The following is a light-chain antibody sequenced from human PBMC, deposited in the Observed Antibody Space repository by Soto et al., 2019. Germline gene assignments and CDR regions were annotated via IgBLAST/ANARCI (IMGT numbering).Light chain of an antibody. CDR3: QHYDRSPPVT. CDR1: QSIDTNW. V-gene: IGKV3-20*01. J-gene: IGKJ5*01. CDR2: GAS. Sequence: EIVLTQTPGTLSLSPGENASFPCRASQSIDTNWLAWYQQRPGQPPRLLIYGASSRATGIPDRFSGSGSGAGFTLTISSLEPEDFAVYYCQHYDRSPPVTFGQGTRLEIK.